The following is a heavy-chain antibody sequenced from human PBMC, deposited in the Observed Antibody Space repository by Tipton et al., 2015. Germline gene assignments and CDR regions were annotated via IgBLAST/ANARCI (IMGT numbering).Heavy chain of an antibody. V-gene: IGHV4-38-2*01. CDR2: IQYSGGT. J-gene: IGHJ4*02. Sequence: TLSLTCAVSGYSISSGYYWGWIRQPPGKELQWIGYIQYSGGTNYNPSLESRVSMSVDTSKTQFSLKMRSVTATDTAVYYCARARGRHGGLFDSWGQGILVTVSS. CDR3: ARARGRHGGLFDS. D-gene: IGHD4-23*01. CDR1: GYSISSGYY.